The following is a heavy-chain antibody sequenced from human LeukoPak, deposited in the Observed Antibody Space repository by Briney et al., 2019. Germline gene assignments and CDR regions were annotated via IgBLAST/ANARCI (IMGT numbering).Heavy chain of an antibody. V-gene: IGHV6-1*01. D-gene: IGHD6-13*01. CDR3: ARSDQQQLEWFHYYGMDV. J-gene: IGHJ6*02. Sequence: SQTLSLTCAISGDSVSSNSAAWNWIRQSPSRGLEWLGRTYYRSKWYNDYAVSVKSRITINPDTSKNQFSLQLNSVTPEDTAVYYCARSDQQQLEWFHYYGMDVWGQGTTVTVSS. CDR1: GDSVSSNSAA. CDR2: TYYRSKWYN.